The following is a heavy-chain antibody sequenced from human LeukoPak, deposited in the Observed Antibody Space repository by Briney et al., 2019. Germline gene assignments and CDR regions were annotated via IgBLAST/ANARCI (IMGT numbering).Heavy chain of an antibody. CDR3: AREGYSTSAFDY. Sequence: PGRSLRLSCAASGFTFSSYGMHWVRQAPGKGLEWVSSISSSSGYIYYADSVKGRFTISRDNAENSLYLQMNSLRAEDTAVYYCAREGYSTSAFDYWGQGTLVTVSS. D-gene: IGHD6-6*01. V-gene: IGHV3-21*01. CDR2: ISSSSGYI. J-gene: IGHJ4*02. CDR1: GFTFSSYG.